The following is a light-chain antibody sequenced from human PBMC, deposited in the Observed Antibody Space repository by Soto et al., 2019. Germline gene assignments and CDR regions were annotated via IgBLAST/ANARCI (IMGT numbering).Light chain of an antibody. J-gene: IGKJ1*01. V-gene: IGKV3-20*01. CDR1: QSVSSSY. Sequence: EIVLTQSPGTLSLSPGERATLSCRASQSVSSSYLAWYQQKPGQAPRLLIYGASNRATGIPDRFSGSGSETDFTLTISRLEREDLAEYHCQQYHNTLWKFGQGTKVEIK. CDR3: QQYHNTLWK. CDR2: GAS.